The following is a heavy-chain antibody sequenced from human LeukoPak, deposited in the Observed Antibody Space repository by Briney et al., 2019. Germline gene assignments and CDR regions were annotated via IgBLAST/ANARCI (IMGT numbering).Heavy chain of an antibody. V-gene: IGHV4-59*01. Sequence: PSETLSLTCTVSGGSISSYYWSWIRQPPGKRLEWIGYVSYTGRTKYNPSLQSRVTISIDTSKSQFSLKLTSVTSADTAVYSCARLLDNDISGDPDTFDAWGQGTTVIVSS. CDR1: GGSISSYY. CDR2: VSYTGRT. J-gene: IGHJ3*01. CDR3: ARLLDNDISGDPDTFDA. D-gene: IGHD3-22*01.